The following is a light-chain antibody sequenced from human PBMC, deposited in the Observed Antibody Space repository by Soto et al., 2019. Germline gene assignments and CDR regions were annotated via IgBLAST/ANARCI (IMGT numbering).Light chain of an antibody. Sequence: DIQMTQSPSTLSASVGDRVTIACRASQSISSYLAWYQQKPGKAPNLLIYKASNLASGVPSRFTGGGSGTDFTLTINSLQPDDSATYFCQQYNSYSYTFGQWTKLEFK. V-gene: IGKV1-5*03. CDR2: KAS. CDR1: QSISSY. CDR3: QQYNSYSYT. J-gene: IGKJ2*01.